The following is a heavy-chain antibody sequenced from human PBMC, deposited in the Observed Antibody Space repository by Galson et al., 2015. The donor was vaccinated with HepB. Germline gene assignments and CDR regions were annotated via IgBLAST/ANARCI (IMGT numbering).Heavy chain of an antibody. CDR2: IRSKAYGGTT. CDR3: TRGDTFPPYSSGWYPTYYYYGMDV. Sequence: SLRLSCAASGFTFGDYAMSWFRQAPGKGLEWVGFIRSKAYGGTTEYAASVKGRFTISRDDSKSIAYLQMNSLKTEDTAVYYCTRGDTFPPYSSGWYPTYYYYGMDVWGQGTTVTVSS. J-gene: IGHJ6*02. D-gene: IGHD6-19*01. V-gene: IGHV3-49*03. CDR1: GFTFGDYA.